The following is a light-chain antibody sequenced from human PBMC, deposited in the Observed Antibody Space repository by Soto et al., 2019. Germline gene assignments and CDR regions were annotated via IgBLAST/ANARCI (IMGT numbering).Light chain of an antibody. Sequence: EVVLSQSPATLSVSPVDRATLSCSARQSVRRNLAWYQQKPGQAPRLLIYGASTRATGVPARFSGSGSATEFTLSISSLQSEDVAVYYCQQYGDWPPETFGQGTKLEI. CDR3: QQYGDWPPET. V-gene: IGKV3-15*01. CDR1: QSVRRN. J-gene: IGKJ2*01. CDR2: GAS.